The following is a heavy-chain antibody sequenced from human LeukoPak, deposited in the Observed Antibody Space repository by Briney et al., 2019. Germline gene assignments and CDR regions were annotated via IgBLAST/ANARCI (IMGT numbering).Heavy chain of an antibody. V-gene: IGHV3-21*01. CDR1: GFTFSSYS. CDR2: ISSSSSYI. J-gene: IGHJ4*02. CDR3: ARDPLETVVHFDY. Sequence: GGSLRLSCAASGFTFSSYSMNWVRQAPGKGLEWVSSISSSSSYIYYADSVKGRFTISRDNAKNSLYLQMNSLRAEDTAVYYCARDPLETVVHFDYWGQGTLVTVSS. D-gene: IGHD4-23*01.